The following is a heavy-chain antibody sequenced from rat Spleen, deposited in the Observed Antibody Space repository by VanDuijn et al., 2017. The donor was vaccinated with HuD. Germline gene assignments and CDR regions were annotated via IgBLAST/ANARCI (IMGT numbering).Heavy chain of an antibody. D-gene: IGHD1-4*01. CDR1: GYSITSNY. Sequence: EVQLQESGPGLVKPSQSLSLTCSVTGYSITSNYWGWIRKFPGNKMEWMGYISYSGSTSYNPSLKSRISITRDTSKNQFFLQLNSVTTEHTATYYCARSTPDYPGITTRFDYWGQGVMVTVSS. V-gene: IGHV3-1*01. J-gene: IGHJ2*01. CDR2: ISYSGST. CDR3: ARSTPDYPGITTRFDY.